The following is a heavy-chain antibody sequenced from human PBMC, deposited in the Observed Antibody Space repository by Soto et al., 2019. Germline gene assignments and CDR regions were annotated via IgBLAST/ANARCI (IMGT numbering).Heavy chain of an antibody. D-gene: IGHD5-12*01. Sequence: QVQLVQSGGEVKKPGASVTVSCKASGYTFINYHIPWVRQAPGQGLEWMAWINTYNGMTDYAQRFQGRVTITRDTSTSTAYMELRNLGSDDTAVYFCAKAPRGEMATDWGQGTLVTVSS. V-gene: IGHV1-18*01. CDR3: AKAPRGEMATD. CDR2: INTYNGMT. CDR1: GYTFINYH. J-gene: IGHJ4*02.